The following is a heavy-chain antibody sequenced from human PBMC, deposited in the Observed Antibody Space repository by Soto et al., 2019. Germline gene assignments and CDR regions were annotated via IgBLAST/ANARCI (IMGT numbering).Heavy chain of an antibody. CDR3: ARDIATRWGRDV. D-gene: IGHD6-6*01. CDR2: INGGNGDT. V-gene: IGHV1-3*01. CDR1: GYTFTNYA. J-gene: IGHJ6*02. Sequence: QVQLVQSGAEVKEPGASVTVSCKASGYTFTNYATHWGRQAPGQRLEWMGCINGGNGDTKYSQKFQGRVTITRDTSASTAYMELSSLRPEDTAVYYCARDIATRWGRDVWGQGTTVTVSS.